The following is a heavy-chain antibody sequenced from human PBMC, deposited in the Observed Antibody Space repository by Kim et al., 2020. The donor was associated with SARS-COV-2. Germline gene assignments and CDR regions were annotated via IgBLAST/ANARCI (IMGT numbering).Heavy chain of an antibody. V-gene: IGHV3-30*18. CDR3: AKDVLPKTKLLWFGQAEALPDY. J-gene: IGHJ4*02. Sequence: GGSLRLSCAASGFTFSSYGMHWVRQAPGKGLEWVAVISYDGSNKYYADSVKGRFTISRDNSKNTLYLQMNSLRAEDTAVYYCAKDVLPKTKLLWFGQAEALPDYWGQGTLVTVSS. D-gene: IGHD3-10*01. CDR2: ISYDGSNK. CDR1: GFTFSSYG.